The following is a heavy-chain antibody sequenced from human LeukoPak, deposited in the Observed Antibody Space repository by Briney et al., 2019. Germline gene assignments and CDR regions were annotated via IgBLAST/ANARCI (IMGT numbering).Heavy chain of an antibody. V-gene: IGHV3-30*02. CDR2: IAKVGSNE. D-gene: IGHD1-1*01. J-gene: IGHJ4*02. Sequence: GGSLRLSCAASGFTFSSHGMHCVRQAPGKGLEWVAFIAKVGSNEKYTDSVKGRFTISRDNSNNTLYLRMNSLRAEDTGVYYCAKDRETTSSGTFDYWRQGTLVTVSS. CDR3: AKDRETTSSGTFDY. CDR1: GFTFSSHG.